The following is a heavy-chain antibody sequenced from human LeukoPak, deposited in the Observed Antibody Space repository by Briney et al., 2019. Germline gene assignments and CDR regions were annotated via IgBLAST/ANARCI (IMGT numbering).Heavy chain of an antibody. J-gene: IGHJ4*02. CDR3: ATYPGPTIQGSFDY. CDR1: GYALTNYY. V-gene: IGHV1-46*01. Sequence: ASVKVSCKASGYALTNYYMSWVRQAPGQGPEWMGAIDPSSGNTQFAPKFEGRVTVTTDTSTSTVYMEMSSLRSDDTAMYYCATYPGPTIQGSFDYWGQGTLVTVSS. D-gene: IGHD5-18*01. CDR2: IDPSSGNT.